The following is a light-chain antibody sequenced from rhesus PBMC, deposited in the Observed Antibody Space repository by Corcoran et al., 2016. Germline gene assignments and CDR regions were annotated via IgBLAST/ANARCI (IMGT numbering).Light chain of an antibody. J-gene: IGKJ3*01. CDR2: DAS. CDR3: PQHNSYPFT. CDR1: QGISKY. V-gene: IGKV1-25*01. Sequence: DIQMTQSPSSLSASVGDTVTITCQSSQGISKYLAWYQQKPGKAPQLLIYDASTLQSGVPSRFSGSGSWTDFTLTIRSLQPEDFATYYCPQHNSYPFTFGPGTKLDIK.